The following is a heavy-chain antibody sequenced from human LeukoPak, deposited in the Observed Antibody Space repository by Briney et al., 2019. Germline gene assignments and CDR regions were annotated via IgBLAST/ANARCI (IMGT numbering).Heavy chain of an antibody. CDR3: AGDLLVGATF. D-gene: IGHD1-26*01. V-gene: IGHV3-74*01. J-gene: IGHJ4*02. CDR2: IRTDGGTK. Sequence: GGSLRLSCEGSGFSFSSYWMHWVRQAPGKGLAWVSRIRTDGGTKYYADSVKGRFTVSRDNARNTLYLQMDSLRVDDTAVYYCAGDLLVGATFWGQGTLVTVSS. CDR1: GFSFSSYW.